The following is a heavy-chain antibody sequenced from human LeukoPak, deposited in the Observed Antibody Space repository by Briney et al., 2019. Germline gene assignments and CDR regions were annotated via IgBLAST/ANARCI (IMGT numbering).Heavy chain of an antibody. D-gene: IGHD2-2*01. V-gene: IGHV4-34*01. J-gene: IGHJ5*02. CDR1: GGSFSGYY. CDR2: INHSGST. Sequence: KSSETLSLTCAVYGGSFSGYYWSWIRQPPGKGLEWIGEINHSGSTNYNPSLKSRVTISVDTSKNQFSLKLSSVTAADTAVYYCARDRVPAGTTREHNWFDPWGQGTLVTVSS. CDR3: ARDRVPAGTTREHNWFDP.